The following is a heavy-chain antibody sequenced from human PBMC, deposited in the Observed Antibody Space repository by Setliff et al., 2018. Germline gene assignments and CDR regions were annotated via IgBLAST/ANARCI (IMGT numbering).Heavy chain of an antibody. CDR2: IYTSGGT. CDR1: GDSMNDNH. J-gene: IGHJ4*02. V-gene: IGHV4-4*08. CDR3: ARGSYYDSSGYSPDYFDY. D-gene: IGHD3-22*01. Sequence: PSETLSLTCNVSGDSMNDNHWTWIRQPPGKGLEWIGYIYTSGGTNYNPSLKSRVTISVDMSKNQFSLKLSSVLAADTAVYYCARGSYYDSSGYSPDYFDYWGQGTLVTVSS.